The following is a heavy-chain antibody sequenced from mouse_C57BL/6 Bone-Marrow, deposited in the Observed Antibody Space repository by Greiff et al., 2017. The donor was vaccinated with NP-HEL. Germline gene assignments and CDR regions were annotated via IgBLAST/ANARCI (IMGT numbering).Heavy chain of an antibody. J-gene: IGHJ2*01. V-gene: IGHV1-69*01. CDR2: IDPSDSYT. D-gene: IGHD1-1*01. CDR1: GYTFTSYW. Sequence: QVQLQQPGAELVLPGASVKLSCKASGYTFTSYWMHWVKQRPGQGLEWIGEIDPSDSYTYYHQKFKGKSTLTVDKSSSTAYMQLSSLTSEDSAVYYCARGGHYDFDYWGQGTTLTVSS. CDR3: ARGGHYDFDY.